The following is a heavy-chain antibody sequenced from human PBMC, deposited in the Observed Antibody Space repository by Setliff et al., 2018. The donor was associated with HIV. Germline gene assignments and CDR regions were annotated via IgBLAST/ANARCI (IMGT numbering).Heavy chain of an antibody. CDR3: ASGTTLARGVISFDY. V-gene: IGHV1-18*01. J-gene: IGHJ4*02. D-gene: IGHD3-10*01. CDR1: GYTFTNYG. Sequence: GASVQVSCKASGYTFTNYGIIWVRQAPGQGLEWMGWVSVYNDNTNYAQKFQGRVTMTSDTSTSTAYMELGSLTSDDTAVYFCASGTTLARGVISFDYWGQGTQVTVSS. CDR2: VSVYNDNT.